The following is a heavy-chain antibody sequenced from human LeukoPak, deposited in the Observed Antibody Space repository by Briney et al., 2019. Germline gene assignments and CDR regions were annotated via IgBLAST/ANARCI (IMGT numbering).Heavy chain of an antibody. CDR3: ARGGYYGSGNDFRFDP. J-gene: IGHJ5*02. CDR2: IHYTGST. V-gene: IGHV4-61*01. CDR1: GGSITSGSYY. D-gene: IGHD3-10*01. Sequence: SETLSLTCTVSGGSITSGSYYWSWLRQSPGTGLECIGYIHYTGSTNYNPSLKSRVTISVDTSKNQFSLKLKSVTAADTAVYYCARGGYYGSGNDFRFDPWGQGTLVTVSS.